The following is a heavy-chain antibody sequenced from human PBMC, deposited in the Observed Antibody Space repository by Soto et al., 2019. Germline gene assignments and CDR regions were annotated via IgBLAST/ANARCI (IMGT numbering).Heavy chain of an antibody. CDR2: MNPKSGGA. CDR1: GYTFTDYY. Sequence: VASVKVSCKASGYTFTDYYTHWVRQAPGQGLEWMGWMNPKSGGAYFAQKFQGRVTLTRDTSIGTAYTEVNSLTSDDTAVYFCTRENIENSDGLYDAFDIWGQGTTVTVSS. D-gene: IGHD5-18*01. V-gene: IGHV1-2*02. CDR3: TRENIENSDGLYDAFDI. J-gene: IGHJ3*02.